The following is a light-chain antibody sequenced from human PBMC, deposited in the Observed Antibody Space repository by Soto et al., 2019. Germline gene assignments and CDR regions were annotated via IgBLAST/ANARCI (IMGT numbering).Light chain of an antibody. Sequence: DIQMTQFPSSLSASVGDSVTITCRASQNIRIYLNWYQHKPGKAPSVLVYGASTLQTGVPPRFSGSASGPVYTLTINSLQPEDVATYYCQQTYSSPLTFGQGTKVEVK. V-gene: IGKV1-39*01. CDR1: QNIRIY. CDR3: QQTYSSPLT. CDR2: GAS. J-gene: IGKJ1*01.